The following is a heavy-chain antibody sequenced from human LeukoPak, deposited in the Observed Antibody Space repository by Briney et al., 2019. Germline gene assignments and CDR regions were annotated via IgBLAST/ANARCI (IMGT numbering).Heavy chain of an antibody. Sequence: ASVKVSCKASGGTFSSYAISWVRQDPGQGLEWMGGIIPILGTANYAQKFQGRVTITADESTSTAYMELSSLRSEDTAVYYCVGYCSGGSCYPLWFDPWGQGTLVTVSS. D-gene: IGHD2-15*01. CDR2: IIPILGTA. J-gene: IGHJ5*02. CDR1: GGTFSSYA. CDR3: VGYCSGGSCYPLWFDP. V-gene: IGHV1-69*13.